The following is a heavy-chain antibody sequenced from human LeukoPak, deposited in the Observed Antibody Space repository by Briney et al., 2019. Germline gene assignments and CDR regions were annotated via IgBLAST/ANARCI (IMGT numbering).Heavy chain of an antibody. D-gene: IGHD6-19*01. CDR3: AKDSTAVADRFGGSDAFDI. CDR2: IRYDGSNK. Sequence: GGSLRLSCAASGFTFSSYGMHWVRQAPGKGLEWVAFIRYDGSNKYYADSVKGRFTISRDNSKNTLYLQMNSLRAEDTAVYYCAKDSTAVADRFGGSDAFDIWGQGTMVTVSS. V-gene: IGHV3-30*02. J-gene: IGHJ3*02. CDR1: GFTFSSYG.